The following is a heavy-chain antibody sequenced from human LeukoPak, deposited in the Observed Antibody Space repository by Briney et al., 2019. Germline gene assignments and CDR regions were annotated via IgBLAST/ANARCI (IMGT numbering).Heavy chain of an antibody. J-gene: IGHJ1*01. V-gene: IGHV3-23*01. Sequence: AGGSLRLSCAASGFTFSSYEMNWVRQAPGKGLEWVSIISGSGGSTYYADSVKGRFTISRDNSKNTLYLNMNSLRAEETAVYYCAQDRDSYDSSGYYYESAEYFQHWGQGTLVTVSS. CDR2: ISGSGGST. D-gene: IGHD3-22*01. CDR1: GFTFSSYE. CDR3: AQDRDSYDSSGYYYESAEYFQH.